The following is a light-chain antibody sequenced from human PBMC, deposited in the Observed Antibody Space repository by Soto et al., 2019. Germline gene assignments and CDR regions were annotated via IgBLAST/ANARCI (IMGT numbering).Light chain of an antibody. CDR2: EVT. V-gene: IGLV2-8*01. CDR1: SSDVGGYNY. CDR3: SSFAGGGNPVL. J-gene: IGLJ2*01. Sequence: QSALTQPPSASGSLGQSVTISCTGTSSDVGGYNYVSWHQQHPGKAPKVMIYEVTKRPPRVPDRFSGSKSGNTASLTVSGLQAEDEDDYYCSSFAGGGNPVLLGGGTKLTV.